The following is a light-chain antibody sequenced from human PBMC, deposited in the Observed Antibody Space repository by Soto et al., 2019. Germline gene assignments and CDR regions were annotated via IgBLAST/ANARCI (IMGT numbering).Light chain of an antibody. Sequence: EIVLTQSPGTLSLSPGERATLSCRASQSVSSSHLAWYQQKPGQAPRLLLFGASSSATGIPDRLGGSGSGTDVTLTISSLETEDFAVYFCQQYGSSPRTFGQGTKVEIK. CDR1: QSVSSSH. CDR2: GAS. CDR3: QQYGSSPRT. V-gene: IGKV3-20*01. J-gene: IGKJ1*01.